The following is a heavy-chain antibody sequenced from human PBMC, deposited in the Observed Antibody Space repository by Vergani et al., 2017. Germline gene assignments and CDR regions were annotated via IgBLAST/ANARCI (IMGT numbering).Heavy chain of an antibody. CDR3: ARDHKDTMIEKRVAFDI. CDR2: IIPIFGTA. J-gene: IGHJ3*02. Sequence: QVQLVQSGAEVKKPGSSVKVSCKASGGTFSSYAISWVRQAPGQGLEWMGGIIPIFGTANYAQKFQGRVTITADESTSTAYMELSSLRSEDTAVYYCARDHKDTMIEKRVAFDIWGQGTMVTVSS. V-gene: IGHV1-69*01. CDR1: GGTFSSYA. D-gene: IGHD3-22*01.